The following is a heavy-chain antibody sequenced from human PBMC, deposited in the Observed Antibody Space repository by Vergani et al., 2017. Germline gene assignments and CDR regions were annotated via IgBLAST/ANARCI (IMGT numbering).Heavy chain of an antibody. Sequence: QVKLQESGPGLLKPSQTLSLTCTVSGESIRSGSHYWSWIRQPAGKGPEWTGHIHTGGSTDLNPSFKSRVSISVDTSKSQFSLKLNSVTVADTAVYYCARSRPYCTSGSCPAIWGQGTLVTVSS. D-gene: IGHD2-15*01. V-gene: IGHV4-61*02. CDR3: ARSRPYCTSGSCPAI. CDR2: IHTGGST. J-gene: IGHJ4*02. CDR1: GESIRSGSHY.